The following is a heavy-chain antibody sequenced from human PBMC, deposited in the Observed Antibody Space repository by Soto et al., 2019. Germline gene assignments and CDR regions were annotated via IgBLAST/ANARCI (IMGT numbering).Heavy chain of an antibody. D-gene: IGHD2-15*01. J-gene: IGHJ4*02. Sequence: QVQLQESGPGLVTPSQTLSLTCTVSGDSISSGTYYWNWIRQHPGKGLEWIGYIHYSGSTYYNTSLKSRVTIAVDTSKNPCSLKLSSVTAADTAAYFCARAPGFCSGGSCHPVYFDYWGQGTLVTVSS. CDR1: GDSISSGTYY. CDR2: IHYSGST. CDR3: ARAPGFCSGGSCHPVYFDY. V-gene: IGHV4-31*03.